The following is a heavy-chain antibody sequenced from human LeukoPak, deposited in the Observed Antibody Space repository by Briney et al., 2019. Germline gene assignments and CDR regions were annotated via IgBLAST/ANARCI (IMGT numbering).Heavy chain of an antibody. CDR1: GFSLSTSGMC. CDR3: ARTTYYYDSSGSHFDY. J-gene: IGHJ4*02. CDR2: IDWDDDK. D-gene: IGHD3-22*01. V-gene: IGHV2-70*11. Sequence: SGPTLVNPTQTLTXTCTFSGFSLSTSGMCVSWIRQPPGKALEWLARIDWDDDKYYSTSLKTRLTISKDTSKNQVVLTMTNMDPVDTATYYCARTTYYYDSSGSHFDYWGQGTLVTVSS.